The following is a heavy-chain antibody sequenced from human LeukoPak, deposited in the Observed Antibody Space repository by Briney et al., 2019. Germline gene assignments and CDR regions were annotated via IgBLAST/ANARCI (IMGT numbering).Heavy chain of an antibody. CDR1: GFSFSSYG. Sequence: PGESLRLSCAASGFSFSSYGMSWVRQAPGRGLEWVSTITNRGGSTYDADSVKGRFTISRDNSKNTLYLQMNSLRAEDTAVYYCAKARGAALGTWCFDYWGQGALVTVSS. CDR3: AKARGAALGTWCFDY. CDR2: ITNRGGST. D-gene: IGHD6-13*01. J-gene: IGHJ4*02. V-gene: IGHV3-23*01.